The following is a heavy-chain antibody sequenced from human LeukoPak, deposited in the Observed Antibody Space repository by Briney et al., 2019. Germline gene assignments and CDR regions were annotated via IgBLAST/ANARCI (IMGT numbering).Heavy chain of an antibody. V-gene: IGHV3-66*01. CDR2: IYSGSST. D-gene: IGHD1-1*01. J-gene: IGHJ4*02. CDR3: AREAATGTFDY. CDR1: GFTVSSNY. Sequence: GGSLRLSCAVSGFTVSSNYMNWVRQAPGKGLEWVSIIYSGSSTYYADSVRGRFTISRDNSKNTLYLQMNSLRAEDTAVYYCAREAATGTFDYWGQGTLVTVSS.